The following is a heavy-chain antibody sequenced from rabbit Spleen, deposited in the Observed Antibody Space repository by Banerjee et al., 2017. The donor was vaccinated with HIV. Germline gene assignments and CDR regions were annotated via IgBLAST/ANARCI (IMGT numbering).Heavy chain of an antibody. V-gene: IGHV1S45*01. CDR3: ARETGHNAYDYFTL. J-gene: IGHJ4*01. CDR1: GFTLSSYW. CDR2: IYAGSGGTP. Sequence: QEQLVESGGDLVQPGASLTLTCKASGFTLSSYWICWVRQAPGKGLEWIACIYAGSGGTPYYASWVNGRFTVSKTSSPAVTLQMTSLTAADTATYFCARETGHNAYDYFTLWGQGTLVTVS. D-gene: IGHD6-1*01.